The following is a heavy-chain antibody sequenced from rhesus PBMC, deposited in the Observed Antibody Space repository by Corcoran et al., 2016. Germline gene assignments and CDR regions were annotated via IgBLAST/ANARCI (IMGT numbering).Heavy chain of an antibody. J-gene: IGHJ4*01. V-gene: IGHV4-160*01. CDR2: IYGSDGST. CDR3: TRDFDYDFDY. CDR1: GYSISSNY. D-gene: IGHD3-40*01. Sequence: QVQLQESGPGLVKPSETLSLTCAVSGYSISSNYWSWNRQPPGKGLEWIGYIYGSDGSTYYNPSLKSRVTIATDTSKNHVSLKLTSVTDADTAVYYCTRDFDYDFDYWGQGVLVTVSS.